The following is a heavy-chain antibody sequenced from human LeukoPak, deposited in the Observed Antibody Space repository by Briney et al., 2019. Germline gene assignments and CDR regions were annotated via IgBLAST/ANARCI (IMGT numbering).Heavy chain of an antibody. CDR2: IKQDGSER. CDR3: ARDGGHSTDLDY. Sequence: GGSLRLSCTTSGFTFSRHWMSWVRQAPGKGPEWVANIKQDGSERYYVHSVKGRFTISRDNAKNSLYLQMNSLRAEDTAVYYCARDGGHSTDLDYWGQGILVTVSS. V-gene: IGHV3-7*01. CDR1: GFTFSRHW. D-gene: IGHD2-8*02. J-gene: IGHJ4*02.